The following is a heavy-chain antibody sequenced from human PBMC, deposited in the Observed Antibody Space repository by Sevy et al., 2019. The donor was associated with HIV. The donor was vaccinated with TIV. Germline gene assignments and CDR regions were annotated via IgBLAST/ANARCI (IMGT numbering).Heavy chain of an antibody. CDR2: IRNRPNSYTT. D-gene: IGHD2-15*01. CDR3: VRGPNCGVGGCQQISPYCFDD. J-gene: IGHJ6*03. V-gene: IGHV3-72*01. Sequence: GGSLRLSCAASGFTFSDHYVDWVRQAPGKGLEWVGRIRNRPNSYTTEYAASVKGRFTISREDSRNSVYLQMNSLKTKDTAVYYCVRGPNCGVGGCQQISPYCFDDWGKGATVTVSS. CDR1: GFTFSDHY.